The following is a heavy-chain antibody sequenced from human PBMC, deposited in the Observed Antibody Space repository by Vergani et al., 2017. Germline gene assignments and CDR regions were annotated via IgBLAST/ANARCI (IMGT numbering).Heavy chain of an antibody. D-gene: IGHD2-15*01. V-gene: IGHV3-48*01. CDR1: GFTFSSYS. CDR3: AKEGHTSGKCGAYDY. J-gene: IGHJ4*02. Sequence: EVQLVESGGGLVQPGGSLRLSCAASGFTFSSYSMNWVRQAPGKGLEWVSYISSSSSTIYYADSVKGRFTISRDNAKNSLYLQMNSLRAEDTAVYYCAKEGHTSGKCGAYDYWGQGTLVTVSS. CDR2: ISSSSSTI.